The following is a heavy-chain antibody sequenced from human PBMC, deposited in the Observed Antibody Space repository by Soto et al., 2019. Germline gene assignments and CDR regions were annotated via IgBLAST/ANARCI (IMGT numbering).Heavy chain of an antibody. D-gene: IGHD3-16*02. J-gene: IGHJ4*02. CDR3: AAGVRLGELSHFDC. CDR2: IVVGSGNT. Sequence: VASVKVSCKASGFTFTSSAVQWVRQARGQRLEWIGWIVVGSGNTNYAQKFQERVTITRDMSTSTAYMELSSLRSEDTAVYYCAAGVRLGELSHFDCWGQGTLVTVSS. V-gene: IGHV1-58*01. CDR1: GFTFTSSA.